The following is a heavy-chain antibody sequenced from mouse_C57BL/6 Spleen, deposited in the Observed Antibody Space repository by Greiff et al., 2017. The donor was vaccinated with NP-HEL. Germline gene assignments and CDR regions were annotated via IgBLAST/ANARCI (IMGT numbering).Heavy chain of an antibody. CDR3: AREDWDNYAMDY. V-gene: IGHV3-6*01. CDR1: GYSITSGYY. Sequence: EVHLVESGPGLVKPSQSLSLTCSVTGYSITSGYYWNWIRQFPGNKLEWMGYISYDGSNNYNPSLKNRISITRDTSKNQFFLKLNSVTTEDTATYYCAREDWDNYAMDYWGQGTSVTVSS. D-gene: IGHD4-1*01. CDR2: ISYDGSN. J-gene: IGHJ4*01.